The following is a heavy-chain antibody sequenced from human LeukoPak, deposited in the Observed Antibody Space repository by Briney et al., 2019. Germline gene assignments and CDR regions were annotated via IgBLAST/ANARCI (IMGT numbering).Heavy chain of an antibody. V-gene: IGHV4-39*01. CDR3: ARRPRLDV. J-gene: IGHJ6*02. CDR1: GGSITTTGYH. Sequence: PSETLSLTCSVSGGSITTTGYHWAWIRQPPGKGLQWIGGISYSGNKYYSPSLNSRVTISLDTSKNRFSLRLTSVTAADTAVYYCARRPRLDVWGQGTTVTVSS. CDR2: ISYSGNK.